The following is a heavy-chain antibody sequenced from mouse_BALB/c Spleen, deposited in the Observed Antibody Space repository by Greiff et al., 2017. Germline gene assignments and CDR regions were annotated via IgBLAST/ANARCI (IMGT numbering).Heavy chain of an antibody. Sequence: EVQLQQSGAELVRPGASVTLSCTASGFNIKDYYMHWVKQRPEQGLEWIGWIDPANGDTKYAPKFQGKATMTADTSSNTAYLQLSSLTSEDTAVYYCARERQDEDYYGFAYWGQGTPVTVSA. CDR3: ARERQDEDYYGFAY. CDR2: IDPANGDT. CDR1: GFNIKDYY. D-gene: IGHD1-1*01. V-gene: IGHV14-1*01. J-gene: IGHJ3*01.